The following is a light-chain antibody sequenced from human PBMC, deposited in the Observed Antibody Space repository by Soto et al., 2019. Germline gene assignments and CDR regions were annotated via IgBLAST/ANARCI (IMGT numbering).Light chain of an antibody. CDR1: QSINSE. CDR2: GAS. J-gene: IGKJ2*01. V-gene: IGKV3-15*01. Sequence: EIVMTQSPATLSLSPGERAALSCRASQSINSELAWYQQKPGQPPRLLIYGASTRATGGPARFTGSESGSDSTLTLSGLQSEGFAVYDCQQGHNWPLTFGQGTRLE. CDR3: QQGHNWPLT.